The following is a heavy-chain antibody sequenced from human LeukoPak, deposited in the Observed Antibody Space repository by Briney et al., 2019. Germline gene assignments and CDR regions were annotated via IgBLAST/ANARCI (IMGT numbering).Heavy chain of an antibody. J-gene: IGHJ4*02. CDR1: GFSFSTYS. V-gene: IGHV3-7*01. Sequence: GGSLRLSCTASGFSFSTYSMNWVRQAPGKGLEWVANIKQDGSEKYYVDSVRGRFTISRDNAKNSLYLQMNSLRAEDTAMYYCARDSAGNDYWGQGTLVAVSS. CDR3: ARDSAGNDY. CDR2: IKQDGSEK. D-gene: IGHD6-13*01.